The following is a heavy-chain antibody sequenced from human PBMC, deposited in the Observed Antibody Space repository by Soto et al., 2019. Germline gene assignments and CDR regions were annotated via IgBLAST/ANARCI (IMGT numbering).Heavy chain of an antibody. CDR3: ARTHIVVVPVRFDP. CDR1: GYTFTSYG. D-gene: IGHD2-2*01. CDR2: ISAYNGNT. Sequence: GASVKVSCKASGYTFTSYGIIWVRQAPGQGLEWMRWISAYNGNTNYAQKLQGRVTMTTDTSTSTAYMELRSLRSDDTVVYYCARTHIVVVPVRFDPWGQGTLVTVS. V-gene: IGHV1-18*01. J-gene: IGHJ5*02.